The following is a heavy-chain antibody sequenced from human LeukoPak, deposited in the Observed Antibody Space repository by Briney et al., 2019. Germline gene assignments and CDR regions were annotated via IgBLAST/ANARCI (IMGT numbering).Heavy chain of an antibody. Sequence: GGSLRLSCAASGFTVSSNYMSWVRQAPGKGLEWVSVIYSGGSTYYADSVKGRFTISRDNSKNTLYLQMNSLRAEDTAVYYCASAMVRGVPHHFDYWGQGTLVTVSS. CDR1: GFTVSSNY. J-gene: IGHJ4*02. D-gene: IGHD3-10*01. CDR3: ASAMVRGVPHHFDY. V-gene: IGHV3-53*01. CDR2: IYSGGST.